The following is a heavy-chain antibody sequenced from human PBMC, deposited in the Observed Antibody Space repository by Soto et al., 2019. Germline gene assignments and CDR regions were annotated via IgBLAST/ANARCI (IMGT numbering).Heavy chain of an antibody. J-gene: IGHJ4*02. CDR2: INAGNGNT. V-gene: IGHV1-3*05. CDR3: ARDLGYALPDY. Sequence: QVQLVQSGAEEKKPGASVKVYCKASGYTFTSYAMYWVRQAPGKRIEWMGWINAGNGNTKYSQKFQGRVTITRDTSASTAYMELSSLRAEDTAVYYCARDLGYALPDYWGQGTLVTVSS. CDR1: GYTFTSYA. D-gene: IGHD2-15*01.